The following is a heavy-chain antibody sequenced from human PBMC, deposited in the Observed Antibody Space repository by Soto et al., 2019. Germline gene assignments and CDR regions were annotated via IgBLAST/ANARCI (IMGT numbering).Heavy chain of an antibody. CDR1: GFSVSSNY. Sequence: LRPSCAASGFSVSSNYMSWVRQAPGKGLEWVSVIYSGGNTHYADSVKGRFTISRDNSKNTLYLQMNSLRAEDTAVYYCARDSTWIPYYHYGMDVWGQGTTVTVSS. CDR3: ARDSTWIPYYHYGMDV. D-gene: IGHD5-18*01. CDR2: IYSGGNT. J-gene: IGHJ6*02. V-gene: IGHV3-53*01.